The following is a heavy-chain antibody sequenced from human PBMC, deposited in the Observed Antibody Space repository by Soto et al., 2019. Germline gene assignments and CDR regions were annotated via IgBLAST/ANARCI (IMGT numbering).Heavy chain of an antibody. CDR2: IYTGGNT. D-gene: IGHD6-13*01. Sequence: QPGGSLRLSCAASGFNVSSTYMSWVRQTPGKGLEWVSVIYTGGNTIYADSVKGRFTISRDNSKNTLYLQMNSLTAADTAVYYCAKELRIPVSGSYPYYGMDVWGQGTTVTVSS. J-gene: IGHJ6*02. CDR3: AKELRIPVSGSYPYYGMDV. V-gene: IGHV3-53*01. CDR1: GFNVSSTY.